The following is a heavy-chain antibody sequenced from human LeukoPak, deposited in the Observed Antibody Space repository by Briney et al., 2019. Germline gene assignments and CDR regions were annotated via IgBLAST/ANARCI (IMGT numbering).Heavy chain of an antibody. V-gene: IGHV1-2*02. CDR3: ARGGSYGWVYYCYYMDV. D-gene: IGHD1-26*01. J-gene: IGHJ6*03. CDR1: GYTFTGYY. CDR2: INPNSGGT. Sequence: ASVKVSCKASGYTFTGYYMHWVRQAPGQGLEWMGWINPNSGGTNYAQKFQGRVTMTRDTSISTAYMELSRLRSDDTAVYYCARGGSYGWVYYCYYMDVWRKGTTVTVSS.